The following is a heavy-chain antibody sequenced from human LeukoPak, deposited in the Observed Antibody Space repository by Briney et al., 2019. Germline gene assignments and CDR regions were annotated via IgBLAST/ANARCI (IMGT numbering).Heavy chain of an antibody. Sequence: SETLSLTCAVSGVSISSGDYSWSWLRQPPGKGLEWIGYIYDSGTTYYNPTLKSRGTISLDRSKNQFSLKLTSVTAADTAVYYCAGDFGSGSYRFDYWGQGTLVTVSS. CDR3: AGDFGSGSYRFDY. D-gene: IGHD3-10*01. CDR2: IYDSGTT. V-gene: IGHV4-30-2*01. CDR1: GVSISSGDYS. J-gene: IGHJ4*02.